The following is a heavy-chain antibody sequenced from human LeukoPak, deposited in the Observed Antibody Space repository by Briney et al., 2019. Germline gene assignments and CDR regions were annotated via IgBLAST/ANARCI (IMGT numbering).Heavy chain of an antibody. J-gene: IGHJ6*02. Sequence: GGSLRLSCAASGFTFSSYSMNWVGQAPGKGLEWVSSISSSSSYIYYADSVKGRFTISRDNAKTSLYLQMNSLRAEDTAVYYCARFGGNVVVVAANYYGMDVWGQGTTVTVSS. CDR1: GFTFSSYS. V-gene: IGHV3-21*01. CDR2: ISSSSSYI. CDR3: ARFGGNVVVVAANYYGMDV. D-gene: IGHD2-15*01.